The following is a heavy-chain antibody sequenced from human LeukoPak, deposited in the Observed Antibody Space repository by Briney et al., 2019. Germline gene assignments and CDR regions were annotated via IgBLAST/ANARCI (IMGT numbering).Heavy chain of an antibody. CDR1: GYSFTSYW. J-gene: IGHJ4*02. D-gene: IGHD2-2*01. CDR2: IYPGDSDS. Sequence: GESLKISCKGSGYSFTSYWIGWVRQMPGIGLEWMGIIYPGDSDSRYSPSFQGQVTISADKSISTAYLQWSSLKASDTAMYYCARQVANTRDRTFDFWDQGPLVTVSS. CDR3: ARQVANTRDRTFDF. V-gene: IGHV5-51*01.